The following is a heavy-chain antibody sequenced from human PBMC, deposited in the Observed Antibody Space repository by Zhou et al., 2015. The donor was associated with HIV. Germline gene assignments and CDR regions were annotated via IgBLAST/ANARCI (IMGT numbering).Heavy chain of an antibody. J-gene: IGHJ5*02. CDR3: ARAVSPAALNNWFDL. CDR2: ILPLFGTS. V-gene: IGHV1-69*12. D-gene: IGHD2-2*01. Sequence: QVQLVQSGAEMKKPGSSVKVSCKVSGGSFKNNAINWVRLAPGQGLQWMGGILPLFGTSNYAQEFQGRVTMTADDFRSTAYMELSSLTSDDTAVYFCARAVSPAALNNWFDLWGQGTLVTVSS. CDR1: GGSFKNNA.